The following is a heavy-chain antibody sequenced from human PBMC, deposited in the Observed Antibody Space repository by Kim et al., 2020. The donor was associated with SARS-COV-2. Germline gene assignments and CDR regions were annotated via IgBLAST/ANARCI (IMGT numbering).Heavy chain of an antibody. J-gene: IGHJ6*03. CDR1: GFTFSSYA. CDR2: ISSNGGST. V-gene: IGHV3-64*01. Sequence: GGSLRLSCAASGFTFSSYAMHWVRQAPGKGLEYVSAISSNGGSTYYANSVKGRFTISRDNSKNTLYLQMGSLRAEDMAVYYCARGQRVYYDILTGYYDPYCYYYMDVWGKGHPVTVSS. CDR3: ARGQRVYYDILTGYYDPYCYYYMDV. D-gene: IGHD3-9*01.